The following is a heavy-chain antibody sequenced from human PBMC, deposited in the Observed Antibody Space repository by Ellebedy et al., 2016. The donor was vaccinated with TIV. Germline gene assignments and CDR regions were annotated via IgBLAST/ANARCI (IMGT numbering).Heavy chain of an antibody. V-gene: IGHV3-7*01. D-gene: IGHD4-11*01. J-gene: IGHJ4*02. Sequence: GGSLRLSCAASGFTFSYYWMTWVRQAPGKGLEWVANIKGDGSEKYYVDSVKGRFTISRDNAKNTLYLQMNSLRAEDTAVYYCARDLQTDFDFWGQGTLVTVSS. CDR3: ARDLQTDFDF. CDR2: IKGDGSEK. CDR1: GFTFSYYW.